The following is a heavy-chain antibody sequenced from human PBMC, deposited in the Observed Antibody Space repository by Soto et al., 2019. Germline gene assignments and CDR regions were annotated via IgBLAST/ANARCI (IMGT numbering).Heavy chain of an antibody. J-gene: IGHJ4*02. CDR1: GYTFSSHA. D-gene: IGHD3-22*01. Sequence: ASVKVSCKASGYTFSSHATHWVRQAPGQRLEWMGWINGGNGDTKYSQKFQGRVTITRDTSASTAYMELSSLRSEDTAVYYCARGFGITMIVVVNRYFDYWGQGTLVTV. V-gene: IGHV1-3*01. CDR3: ARGFGITMIVVVNRYFDY. CDR2: INGGNGDT.